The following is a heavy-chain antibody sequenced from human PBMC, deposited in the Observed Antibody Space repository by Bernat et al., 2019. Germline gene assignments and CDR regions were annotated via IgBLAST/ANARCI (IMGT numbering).Heavy chain of an antibody. V-gene: IGHV3-30-3*02. D-gene: IGHD3-22*01. J-gene: IGHJ4*02. CDR2: ISYDGSNK. Sequence: QVQLVESGGGVVQPGRSLRLSCAASGFTFSSYAMHWVRQAPGKGLEWVAVISYDGSNKYYADSVKGRFTISRDNSKNTLYLQMNSLRAEDTAVYYCAKDRSGKVTYSYDSSGLSGFDYWGLETLVTVSS. CDR1: GFTFSSYA. CDR3: AKDRSGKVTYSYDSSGLSGFDY.